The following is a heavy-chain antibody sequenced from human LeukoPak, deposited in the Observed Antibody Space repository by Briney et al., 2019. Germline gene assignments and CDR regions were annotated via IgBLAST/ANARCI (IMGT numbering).Heavy chain of an antibody. J-gene: IGHJ4*02. CDR3: ARATGYSSGWYFADCFDY. V-gene: IGHV3-48*02. CDR1: GFTFSSYS. D-gene: IGHD6-19*01. Sequence: GGSLRLSCAASGFTFSSYSMNWVRQAPGKGLEWVSYISSSSSTIYYADSVKGRFTISRDNAKNSLYLQMNSLRDEDTAVYYCARATGYSSGWYFADCFDYWGQGTLVTVSS. CDR2: ISSSSSTI.